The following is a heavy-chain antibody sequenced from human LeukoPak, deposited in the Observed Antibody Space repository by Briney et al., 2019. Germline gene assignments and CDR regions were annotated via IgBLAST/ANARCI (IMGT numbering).Heavy chain of an antibody. J-gene: IGHJ4*02. V-gene: IGHV4-39*01. CDR2: VYYDGTS. CDR1: GGSINSHSYH. CDR3: VRHISTNTGYFDS. D-gene: IGHD5-24*01. Sequence: SETLSLTCTVSGGSINSHSYHWGWIRQPPGKGLEWIGSVYYDGTSYSNPSLTSRAAVFVDTSRDEFSLDLSFVTAADTAVYYCVRHISTNTGYFDSCGQGTLVSVSS.